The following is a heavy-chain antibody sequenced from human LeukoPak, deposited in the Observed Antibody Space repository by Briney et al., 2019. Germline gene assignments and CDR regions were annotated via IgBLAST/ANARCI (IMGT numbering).Heavy chain of an antibody. V-gene: IGHV3-15*01. CDR2: IKSKTDGGTT. J-gene: IGHJ3*02. D-gene: IGHD1-26*01. CDR3: TSWRGSYAAFDI. Sequence: GGSLRLSCAASGFTFSNAWMSWVRQAPGKGLEWVGRIKSKTDGGTTDYAAPVKGRFTISRDDSKNTLYLQMNSLKTEDTAVYYCTSWRGSYAAFDIWGQGTMVTVSS. CDR1: GFTFSNAW.